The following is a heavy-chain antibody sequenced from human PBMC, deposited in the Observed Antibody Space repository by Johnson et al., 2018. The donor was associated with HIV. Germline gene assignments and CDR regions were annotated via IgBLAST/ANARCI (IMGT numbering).Heavy chain of an antibody. V-gene: IGHV3-13*01. CDR1: GFTFSSYA. CDR2: IGTAGDT. Sequence: VQLVESGGGLVQPGGSLRLSCAASGFTFSSYAMHWVRQATGKGLEWVSAIGTAGDTSYPGSVKGRFTISRENAKNSLYLQMNSLRAEDTAVYYCAREGGSSGPDAFDIWGQGTMVTVSS. J-gene: IGHJ3*02. CDR3: AREGGSSGPDAFDI. D-gene: IGHD3-16*01.